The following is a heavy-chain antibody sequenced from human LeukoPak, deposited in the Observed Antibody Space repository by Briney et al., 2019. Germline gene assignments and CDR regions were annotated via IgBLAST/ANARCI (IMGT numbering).Heavy chain of an antibody. V-gene: IGHV1-2*02. J-gene: IGHJ4*02. D-gene: IGHD4-17*01. CDR1: GYTFTSYG. Sequence: ASVKVSCKASGYTFTSYGISWVRQAPGQGLEWMGWINPNSGGTKYAQKFQGRVTLTRDTSISTAYMELSRLTSDDTAVYYCARDFGYGDYAFDYWGQGTLVTVSS. CDR2: INPNSGGT. CDR3: ARDFGYGDYAFDY.